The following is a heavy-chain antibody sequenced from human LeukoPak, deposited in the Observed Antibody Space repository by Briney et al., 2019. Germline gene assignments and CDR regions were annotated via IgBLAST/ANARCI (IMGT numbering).Heavy chain of an antibody. CDR2: IHYSGNT. Sequence: SETLSLTCTVSGGSISGYYWAWIRQPPGKVLEWIGYIHYSGNTNYNPSLKSRVTISVDTSKNQFSLRLNSVTAADTAVYYCARIAVAGGEDYFDYWGRGTLVTVSS. D-gene: IGHD6-19*01. CDR3: ARIAVAGGEDYFDY. J-gene: IGHJ4*02. CDR1: GGSISGYY. V-gene: IGHV4-59*08.